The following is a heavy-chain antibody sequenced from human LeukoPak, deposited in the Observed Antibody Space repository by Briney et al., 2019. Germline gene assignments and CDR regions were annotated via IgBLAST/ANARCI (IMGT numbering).Heavy chain of an antibody. J-gene: IGHJ4*02. V-gene: IGHV3-15*01. CDR3: TTDHDISSWTFIY. CDR1: GFTFSNAW. Sequence: GGSLRLSCAASGFTFSNAWMSWVRQAPGKGLEWAGRIKSKTDGGTTDYAAPVKGRFTISRDDSKNTLFLQMNSLKTEDTAVYYCTTDHDISSWTFIYWGQGTLVTVSS. D-gene: IGHD6-13*01. CDR2: IKSKTDGGTT.